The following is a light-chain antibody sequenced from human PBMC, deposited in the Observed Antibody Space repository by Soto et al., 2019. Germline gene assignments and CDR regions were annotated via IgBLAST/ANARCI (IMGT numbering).Light chain of an antibody. Sequence: QSVLTQPPSVSAAPGQKVTISCSGSSSKIGKNYVSWYQQLPGTAPRLLICDNNKRPSGIPDRFSGSKSGTSATLGITGLQTGDEADYYCGTWDSSLSAFVFGPGTKVTVL. CDR1: SSKIGKNY. CDR2: DNN. J-gene: IGLJ1*01. V-gene: IGLV1-51*01. CDR3: GTWDSSLSAFV.